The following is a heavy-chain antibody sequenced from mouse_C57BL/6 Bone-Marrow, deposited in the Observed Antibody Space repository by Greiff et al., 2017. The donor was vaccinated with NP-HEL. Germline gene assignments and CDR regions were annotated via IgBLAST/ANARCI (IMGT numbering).Heavy chain of an antibody. CDR3: ARCSYDAMDY. J-gene: IGHJ4*01. Sequence: VQLQQSGAELARPGASVKLSCKASGYTFTSYGISWVKQRTGQGLEWIGEIYPRSGNTYYNEKFKGKATLTADKSSSTAYMELCSLTSEVSAVYFCARCSYDAMDYWGQGTSVTVSS. CDR2: IYPRSGNT. D-gene: IGHD1-1*01. CDR1: GYTFTSYG. V-gene: IGHV1-81*01.